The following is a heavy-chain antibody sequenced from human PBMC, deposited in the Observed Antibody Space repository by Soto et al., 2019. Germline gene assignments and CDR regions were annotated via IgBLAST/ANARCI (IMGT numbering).Heavy chain of an antibody. CDR3: ARLPAAVPHY. CDR2: IFYDGST. Sequence: SETLPISRPVTGNPIGGIPYFWGWLRRPPGKRLEWIGSIFYDGSTLYTPSLKSRVTISVDTSKNQFSLKLTSVAAADTAIYFCARLPAAVPHYWGQG. D-gene: IGHD6-13*01. CDR1: GNPIGGIPYF. J-gene: IGHJ4*02. V-gene: IGHV4-39*01.